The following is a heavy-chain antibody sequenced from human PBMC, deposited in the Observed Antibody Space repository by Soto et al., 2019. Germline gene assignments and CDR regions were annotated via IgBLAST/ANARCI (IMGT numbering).Heavy chain of an antibody. CDR2: ISSSSSYI. D-gene: IGHD2-2*01. CDR1: GFTFSRYS. CDR3: ARDPPSLSSTSFYYYGMDV. J-gene: IGHJ6*02. Sequence: GGSLRLSCAASGFTFSRYSMNWVRQAPGKGLEWVSSISSSSSYIYYADSVKGRFTISRDNCKNSLYLQMNSLRAEDTAVYYCARDPPSLSSTSFYYYGMDVWGQGTTVTVSS. V-gene: IGHV3-21*01.